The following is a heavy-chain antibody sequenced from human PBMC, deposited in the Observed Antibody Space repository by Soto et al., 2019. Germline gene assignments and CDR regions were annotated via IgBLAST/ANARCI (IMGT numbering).Heavy chain of an antibody. D-gene: IGHD3-10*01. CDR2: ITGSGGST. CDR1: GFTFSSYA. Sequence: EVQLLESGGGLVQPGGSRRLSCAASGFTFSSYAMGWVRQAPGKGLEWVSGITGSGGSTYHADSVKGRFTISRDNSKNTLYMQMNSLRAEDTAVYHCAKVRDYYGAAYDDWGQGVLVTLSS. J-gene: IGHJ4*02. V-gene: IGHV3-23*01. CDR3: AKVRDYYGAAYDD.